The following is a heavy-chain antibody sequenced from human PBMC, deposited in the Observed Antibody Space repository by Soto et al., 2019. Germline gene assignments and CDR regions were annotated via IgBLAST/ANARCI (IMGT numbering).Heavy chain of an antibody. Sequence: SETLSLTCTVSGGSISSYYWSWIRQPPGKGLEWIGYIYYSGSTNYNPSLKSRVTISVDTSKNQFSLKLSSVTAADTAVYYCAREALKIYSSSSGAFDIWGQGTMVTVSS. J-gene: IGHJ3*02. CDR2: IYYSGST. D-gene: IGHD6-13*01. CDR1: GGSISSYY. CDR3: AREALKIYSSSSGAFDI. V-gene: IGHV4-59*01.